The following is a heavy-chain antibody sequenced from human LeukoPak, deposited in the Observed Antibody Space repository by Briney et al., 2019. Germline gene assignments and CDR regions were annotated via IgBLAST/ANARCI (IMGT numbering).Heavy chain of an antibody. J-gene: IGHJ6*02. V-gene: IGHV1-3*01. CDR3: ARELAVADNYYYYGMDV. CDR2: INAGNGNT. CDR1: GYTFTSYA. Sequence: ASVKVSCKASGYTFTSYAMHWVRQAPGQRLEWMGWINAGNGNTKYSQKFQGRVTITRDTSASTAYMELSSLRSEDTAVYYCARELAVADNYYYYGMDVWGQGTTVTVSS. D-gene: IGHD6-19*01.